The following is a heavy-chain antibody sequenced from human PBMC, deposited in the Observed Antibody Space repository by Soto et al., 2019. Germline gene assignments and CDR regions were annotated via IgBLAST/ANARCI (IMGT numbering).Heavy chain of an antibody. D-gene: IGHD5-12*01. V-gene: IGHV3-30-3*01. CDR3: AIGGYSRYAFDY. CDR1: GFTFSSYA. J-gene: IGHJ4*02. CDR2: ISYDGSNK. Sequence: GGSLRLSCAASGFTFSSYAMHWVRQAPGKGLEWVAVISYDGSNKYYADSVKGRFTISRDNSKNTLYLQMNSLRAEDTAVYYCAIGGYSRYAFDYWGQGTLVTVSS.